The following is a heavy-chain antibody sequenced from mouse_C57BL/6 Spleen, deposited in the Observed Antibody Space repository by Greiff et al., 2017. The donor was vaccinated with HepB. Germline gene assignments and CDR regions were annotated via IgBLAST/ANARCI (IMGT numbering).Heavy chain of an antibody. CDR3: SGYSNGDYYAMGY. J-gene: IGHJ4*01. V-gene: IGHV1-55*01. Sequence: QVQLQQSGAELVKPGASVKMSCKASGYTFTSYWITWVKQRPGQGLEWIGDIYPGSGSTNYNEKFKSKATMTVDTSSSTAYMQLSSLTSEDSAVYYCSGYSNGDYYAMGYWGQGTAVTVSS. D-gene: IGHD2-5*01. CDR1: GYTFTSYW. CDR2: IYPGSGST.